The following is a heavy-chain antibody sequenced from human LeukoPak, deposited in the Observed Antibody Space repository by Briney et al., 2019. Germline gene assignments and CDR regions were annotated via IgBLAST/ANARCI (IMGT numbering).Heavy chain of an antibody. CDR1: GGSISSSSYY. D-gene: IGHD3-22*01. CDR3: ASTYYDSSGLDY. J-gene: IGHJ4*02. Sequence: PSETLSLTCTVSGGSISSSSYYWGWIRQPPGKGLEWIGSIYYSGSTYYNPSLKSRVTISVDTSKNQFSLKLSSVTAADTAVYYCASTYYDSSGLDYWGQGTLVTVSS. CDR2: IYYSGST. V-gene: IGHV4-39*01.